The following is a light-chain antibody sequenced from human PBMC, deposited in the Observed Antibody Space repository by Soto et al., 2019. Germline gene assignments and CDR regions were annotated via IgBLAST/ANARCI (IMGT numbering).Light chain of an antibody. CDR3: SSYTTSNTYG. CDR2: EVN. V-gene: IGLV2-14*01. Sequence: QSVLTQPASVSGSPGQSITISCTGYIHYNYVSWYQQHPGKAPTLMLYEVNNRPSGVSNRFSGSKSGNTASLTISGLQAEDEADYYCSSYTTSNTYGFGTGTKVTVL. CDR1: IHYNY. J-gene: IGLJ1*01.